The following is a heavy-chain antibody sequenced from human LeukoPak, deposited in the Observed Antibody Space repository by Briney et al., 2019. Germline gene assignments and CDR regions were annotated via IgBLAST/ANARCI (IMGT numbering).Heavy chain of an antibody. CDR1: GFTVITND. D-gene: IGHD1-14*01. Sequence: GGSLRLSCVASGFTVITNDMTWVRQAPGTWLEWVSVLYSDGNTKYADSVQGRFTISRDNSKNTLYLEMNSLSPDDTAVYYCARGVEPLAANTLAYWGQGTLVTVSS. CDR2: LYSDGNT. J-gene: IGHJ4*02. V-gene: IGHV3-53*01. CDR3: ARGVEPLAANTLAY.